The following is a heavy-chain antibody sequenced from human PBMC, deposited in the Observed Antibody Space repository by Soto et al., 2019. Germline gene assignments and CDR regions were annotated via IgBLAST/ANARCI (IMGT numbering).Heavy chain of an antibody. J-gene: IGHJ6*02. Sequence: GASVKVSCKASGYTFTSYYMHWVRQAPGQGLEWMGIINPSNGNTNYAQKLQGRVTMTTDTSTSTAYMELRSLRSDDTAVYYCAREAAAQYYYYGMDVWGQGTTVTVSS. V-gene: IGHV1-46*01. D-gene: IGHD6-25*01. CDR2: INPSNGNT. CDR3: AREAAAQYYYYGMDV. CDR1: GYTFTSYY.